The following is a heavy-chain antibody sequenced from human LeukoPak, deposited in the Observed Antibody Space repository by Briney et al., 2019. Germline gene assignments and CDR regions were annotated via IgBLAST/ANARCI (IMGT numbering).Heavy chain of an antibody. J-gene: IGHJ5*02. CDR1: GGSISSYY. D-gene: IGHD3-3*01. Sequence: SETLSLTCTVSGGSISSYYWGWIRQPPGKGLEWIGSIYHSGSTYYNPSLKSRVTISVDTSKNQFSLKLSSVTAADTAVYYCARATLEWLFRVRALNWFDPWGQGTLVTVSS. V-gene: IGHV4-38-2*02. CDR3: ARATLEWLFRVRALNWFDP. CDR2: IYHSGST.